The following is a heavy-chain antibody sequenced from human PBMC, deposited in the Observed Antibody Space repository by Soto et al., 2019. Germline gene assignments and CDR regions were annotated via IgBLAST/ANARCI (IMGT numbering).Heavy chain of an antibody. CDR3: ARRASTVTTLGAEDFRH. CDR2: IIPIFGTA. Sequence: GASVKVSCKASGGTFSSYAISWVRQAPGQGLEWMGGIIPIFGTANYAQKFQGRVTITADESTSTAYMELSSLRSEDTAVYYCARRASTVTTLGAEDFRHWGQGTLVNGSS. J-gene: IGHJ1*01. D-gene: IGHD4-17*01. V-gene: IGHV1-69*13. CDR1: GGTFSSYA.